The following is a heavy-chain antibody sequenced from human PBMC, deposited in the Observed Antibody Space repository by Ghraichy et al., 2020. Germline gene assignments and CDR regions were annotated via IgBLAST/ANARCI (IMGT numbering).Heavy chain of an antibody. CDR2: IKTAGSDR. CDR3: ARDPYGDYKYGGTDY. V-gene: IGHV3-7*01. D-gene: IGHD4-17*01. Sequence: GESLNISCAASGFSFSRHWMSWVRQAPGKGLGWVASIKTAGSDRVYVDSVKGRFIISRDNAKNSVSLEMNSLRVDDTAVYYCARDPYGDYKYGGTDYWGQGTLVSVSS. J-gene: IGHJ4*02. CDR1: GFSFSRHW.